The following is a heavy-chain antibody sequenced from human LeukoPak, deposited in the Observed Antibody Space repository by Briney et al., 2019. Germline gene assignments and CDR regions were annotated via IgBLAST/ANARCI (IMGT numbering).Heavy chain of an antibody. CDR2: ISSCSSYI. Sequence: GGSLRLSCAASGFTFSSYSMNWVRQAPGKGLEWVSSISSCSSYIYYADLVKGRFTISRDNAKNSLYLQMNSLRAEDTAVYYCARVEVEAEAYDYWGQGTLVTVSS. V-gene: IGHV3-21*01. D-gene: IGHD6-13*01. J-gene: IGHJ4*02. CDR3: ARVEVEAEAYDY. CDR1: GFTFSSYS.